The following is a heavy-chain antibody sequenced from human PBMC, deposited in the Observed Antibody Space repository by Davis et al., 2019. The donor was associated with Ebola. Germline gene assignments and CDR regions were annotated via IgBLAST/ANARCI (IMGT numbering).Heavy chain of an antibody. CDR2: IGYDGSNK. CDR3: ARDLYYNSLDH. J-gene: IGHJ4*02. D-gene: IGHD3-3*01. V-gene: IGHV3-33*01. Sequence: PGGSLRLSCAASGFTFTTYGVHWVRQAPGKGLEWVTLIGYDGSNKQYVDSVKDRFTISRDDSKGTVYLQMNSLRAEDTAMYYCARDLYYNSLDHWGQGTLLIVSS. CDR1: GFTFTTYG.